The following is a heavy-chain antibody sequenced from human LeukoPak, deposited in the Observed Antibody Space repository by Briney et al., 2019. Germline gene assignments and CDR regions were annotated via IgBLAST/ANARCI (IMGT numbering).Heavy chain of an antibody. CDR3: AKDMDGGGYYYMDV. CDR2: ISWDGGST. D-gene: IGHD2-15*01. Sequence: GGSLRLSCAASGFTFDDYAMHWVRQAPGKGLERVSLISWDGGSTYYADSVKGRFTISRDNSKNSLYLQMNSLRAEDTALYYCAKDMDGGGYYYMDVWGKGTTVTVSS. CDR1: GFTFDDYA. V-gene: IGHV3-43D*03. J-gene: IGHJ6*03.